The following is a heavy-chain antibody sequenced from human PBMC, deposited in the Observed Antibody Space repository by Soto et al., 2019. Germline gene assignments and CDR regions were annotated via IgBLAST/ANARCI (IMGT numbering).Heavy chain of an antibody. CDR2: IIPAFGTT. CDR3: ARVPRQMLYGPTRNGMDV. CDR1: GGTFGIYA. V-gene: IGHV1-69*01. D-gene: IGHD2-2*02. J-gene: IGHJ6*02. Sequence: QVQLVQSGAAVSKPGSSVKVSCKASGGTFGIYAIVWVRQAPGQGLEWMGGIIPAFGTTKNAQKFQDRVDMTADESTNTVYMELRGLRFDDTAVYYWARVPRQMLYGPTRNGMDVWGQGTTLIVSS.